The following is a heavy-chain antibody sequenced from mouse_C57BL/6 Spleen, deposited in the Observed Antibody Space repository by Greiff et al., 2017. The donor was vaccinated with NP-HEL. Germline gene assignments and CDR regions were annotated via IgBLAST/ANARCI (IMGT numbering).Heavy chain of an antibody. J-gene: IGHJ2*01. D-gene: IGHD1-1*01. CDR3: ARDSGSILDY. V-gene: IGHV1-52*01. CDR2: IDPSDSET. CDR1: GYTFTSYW. Sequence: QVQLQQPGAELVRPGSSVKLSCKASGYTFTSYWMHWVKQRPIQGLEWIGNIDPSDSETHYNQKFKDKATLTVDKSSSTAYMQLSSLTSEDSAVYYCARDSGSILDYWGQGTTLTVSS.